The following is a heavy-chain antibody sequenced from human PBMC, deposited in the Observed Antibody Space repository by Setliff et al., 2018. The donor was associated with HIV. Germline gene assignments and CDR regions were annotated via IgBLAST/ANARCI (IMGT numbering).Heavy chain of an antibody. CDR2: INPKTGDT. D-gene: IGHD6-19*01. J-gene: IGHJ1*01. CDR1: GYTFNDYY. Sequence: ASVKVSCKTSGYTFNDYYIQWVRQTPGQGLEWMGWINPKTGDTSYAQKFHGWVTLTRDTSITTAYLEVRSDDTAVYYCARDIGGWHEIETEYFQHWGQGTLVTVSS. V-gene: IGHV1-2*04. CDR3: ARDIGGWHEIETEYFQH.